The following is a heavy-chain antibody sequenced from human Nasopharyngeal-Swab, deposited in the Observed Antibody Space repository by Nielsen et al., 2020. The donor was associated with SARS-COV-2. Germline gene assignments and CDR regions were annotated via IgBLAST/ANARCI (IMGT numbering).Heavy chain of an antibody. Sequence: VRQAPGKRLEWVAAIVGSGDISGSGGSTYYADSVKGRFTISRDNSKNTLSLQMNSLRAEDTAVYYCAKDLRGPYFFWGQGTLVTVSS. D-gene: IGHD2/OR15-2a*01. J-gene: IGHJ4*02. CDR3: AKDLRGPYFF. CDR2: IVGSGDISGSGGST. V-gene: IGHV3-23*01.